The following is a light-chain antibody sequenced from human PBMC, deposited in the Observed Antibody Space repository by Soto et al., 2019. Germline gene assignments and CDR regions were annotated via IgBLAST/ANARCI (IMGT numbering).Light chain of an antibody. CDR2: GGS. V-gene: IGKV3-20*01. CDR3: QQYSSSRT. CDR1: QSVSSNH. J-gene: IGKJ1*01. Sequence: ETVLTQSPATLSLFPGERATLSCRASQSVSSNHLAWYQQKPGQAPRLLIYGGSSRATGIPVRFSGSGSETDFTLTITRLEPEDFAVYYCQQYSSSRTFGQGTKVDI.